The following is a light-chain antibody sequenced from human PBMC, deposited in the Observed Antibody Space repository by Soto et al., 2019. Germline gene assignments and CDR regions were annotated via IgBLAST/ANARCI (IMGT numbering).Light chain of an antibody. CDR1: QSISNY. CDR3: QQSFTTPLT. J-gene: IGKJ4*01. CDR2: VAS. V-gene: IGKV1-39*01. Sequence: QITPRPWCLWASVGDRGSKTCRASQSISNYLNWYQQKPGKAPNVLINVASTLRSGVPSRFSGSGSGTDFNLTINSLQPEDFATYFCQQSFTTPLTFGGGTKVDI.